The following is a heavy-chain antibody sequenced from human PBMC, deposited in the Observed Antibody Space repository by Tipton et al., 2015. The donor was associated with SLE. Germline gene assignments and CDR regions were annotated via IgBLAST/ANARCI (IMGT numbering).Heavy chain of an antibody. Sequence: TLSLTCAVSGYSISSGYYWGWIRQPPGKGLEWIGSIYHSGSTYYKPSLKSRVTISEDTSKNQFSLKLSSVTAADTAVYYCARGAPVRAPTYGLDVWGQGTTVTVSS. CDR1: GYSISSGYY. J-gene: IGHJ6*02. V-gene: IGHV4-38-2*01. CDR3: ARGAPVRAPTYGLDV. CDR2: IYHSGST. D-gene: IGHD4-11*01.